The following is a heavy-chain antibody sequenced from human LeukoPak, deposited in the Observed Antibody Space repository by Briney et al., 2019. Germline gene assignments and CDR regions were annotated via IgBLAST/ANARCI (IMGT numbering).Heavy chain of an antibody. Sequence: GGSLRLSCAVSGITLSNYGMSWVRQAPGKGLEWVSSISSSSSYIYYADSVKGRFTISRDNAKNSLYLQMNSLRAEDTAVYYCARDPRQPPYGMDVWGQGATVTVSS. V-gene: IGHV3-21*01. J-gene: IGHJ6*02. D-gene: IGHD1-1*01. CDR2: ISSSSSYI. CDR3: ARDPRQPPYGMDV. CDR1: GITLSNYG.